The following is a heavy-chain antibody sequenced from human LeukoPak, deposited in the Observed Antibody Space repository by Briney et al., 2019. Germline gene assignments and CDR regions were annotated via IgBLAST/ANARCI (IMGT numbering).Heavy chain of an antibody. CDR2: ISGSSNYV. Sequence: GGSLRLSCAASGFTFSDYSMVWVRQAPGKGLEWASLISGSSNYVYYAESLKGRFTISRDNAKNSLYLQMNSLRAEDTAVYYCATDQLGGYGSYDYWGQGTLVTVSS. CDR3: ATDQLGGYGSYDY. D-gene: IGHD3-10*01. CDR1: GFTFSDYS. V-gene: IGHV3-21*01. J-gene: IGHJ4*02.